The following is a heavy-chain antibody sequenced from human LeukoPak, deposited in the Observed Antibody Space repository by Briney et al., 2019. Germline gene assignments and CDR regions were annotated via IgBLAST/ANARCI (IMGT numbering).Heavy chain of an antibody. CDR3: TREAWWGGSYQAFDI. Sequence: PGGSLRLSCTASGFTFGDYAMSWVRQAPGKGLEWVGFIRSKAYGGTTEYAASVKGRFTISRDDSKSIAYLQMNSLKTEDTAVYYCTREAWWGGSYQAFDIWGQGTMVTVSS. CDR2: IRSKAYGGTT. V-gene: IGHV3-49*04. J-gene: IGHJ3*02. CDR1: GFTFGDYA. D-gene: IGHD1-26*01.